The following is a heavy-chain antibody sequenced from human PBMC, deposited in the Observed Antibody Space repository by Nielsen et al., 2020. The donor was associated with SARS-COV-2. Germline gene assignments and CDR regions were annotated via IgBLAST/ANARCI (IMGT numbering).Heavy chain of an antibody. D-gene: IGHD6-13*01. CDR1: GFTFSSYW. Sequence: GESLKISCAASGFTFSSYWMSWVRQAPGKGLEWVANIKQDGSEKYYVDSVKGRFTISRDNAKNSLYLQMNSLRAEDTAVYYCAREDLLKSSSWYGDYYYGMDVWGQGTTVTVSS. V-gene: IGHV3-7*05. CDR2: IKQDGSEK. CDR3: AREDLLKSSSWYGDYYYGMDV. J-gene: IGHJ6*02.